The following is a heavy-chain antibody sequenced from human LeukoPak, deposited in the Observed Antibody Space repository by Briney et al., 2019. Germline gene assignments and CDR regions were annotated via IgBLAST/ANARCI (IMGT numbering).Heavy chain of an antibody. CDR2: MKQDGSET. CDR3: ARSRSSTSAMDV. Sequence: GGSLRLSCAASGFTFSNYWMSWVRQAPGKGLEWVANMKQDGSETYYVDSVKGRFSISRDNSKNTLYLQMNSLRAEDTAVYYCARSRSSTSAMDVWGKGTTVTVSS. D-gene: IGHD2-2*01. V-gene: IGHV3-7*01. CDR1: GFTFSNYW. J-gene: IGHJ6*03.